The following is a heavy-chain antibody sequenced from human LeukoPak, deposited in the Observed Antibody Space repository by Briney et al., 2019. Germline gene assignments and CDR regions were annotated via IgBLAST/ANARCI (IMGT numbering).Heavy chain of an antibody. V-gene: IGHV4-59*01. CDR1: GGSISSYY. J-gene: IGHJ4*02. D-gene: IGHD3-22*01. Sequence: SETLSLTCTVSGGSISSYYWSWIRQPPGKGLEWIGYIYYSGSTNYNPSLKSRVTISVDTSKNQFSLKLSSVTAADPAVYYCARDDYYEGGFDYWGQGTLVTVSS. CDR2: IYYSGST. CDR3: ARDDYYEGGFDY.